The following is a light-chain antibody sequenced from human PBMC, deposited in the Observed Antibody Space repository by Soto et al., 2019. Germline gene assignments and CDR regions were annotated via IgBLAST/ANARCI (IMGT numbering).Light chain of an antibody. J-gene: IGKJ1*01. CDR1: QSLLHTNGYNY. CDR3: MQALLSPWT. CDR2: MGS. V-gene: IGKV2-28*01. Sequence: DFVMTQSPLSLPVTPGEPASISCRSSQSLLHTNGYNYLDWYLQKPGQSPQLLIYMGSNRASGVPDRFSGSGSGTHFTLKISRVEAEDVGVYYCMQALLSPWTFGQGTRVEIK.